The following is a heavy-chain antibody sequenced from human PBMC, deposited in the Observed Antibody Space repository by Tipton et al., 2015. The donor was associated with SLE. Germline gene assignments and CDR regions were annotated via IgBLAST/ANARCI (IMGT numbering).Heavy chain of an antibody. J-gene: IGHJ3*02. CDR1: GFTFSSYA. CDR3: ARDFYGGSYEWGAFDI. V-gene: IGHV3-30*04. D-gene: IGHD1-26*01. CDR2: ISYDGSNK. Sequence: SLRLSCAASGFTFSSYAMHWVRQAPGKGLEWVASISYDGSNKYYAVSVKGRCTISRDNSKNTLYLQMNSLRAEDTAVYYCARDFYGGSYEWGAFDIWGRGTMVTVSS.